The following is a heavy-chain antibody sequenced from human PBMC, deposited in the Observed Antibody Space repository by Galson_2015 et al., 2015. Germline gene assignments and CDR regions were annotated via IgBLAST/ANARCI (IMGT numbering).Heavy chain of an antibody. CDR3: ARAQWELPFDY. Sequence: SLRLGCAASGFTFGSYWMHWVRQAPGKGLVWVSRINRDGSSTSYADSVKGRFTISRDNAKNTLYLQMNSLRAEDTAVYYCARAQWELPFDYWGQGTLVTVSS. CDR2: INRDGSST. V-gene: IGHV3-74*01. J-gene: IGHJ4*02. D-gene: IGHD1-26*01. CDR1: GFTFGSYW.